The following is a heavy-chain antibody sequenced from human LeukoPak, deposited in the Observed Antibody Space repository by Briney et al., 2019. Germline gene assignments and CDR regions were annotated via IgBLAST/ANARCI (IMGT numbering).Heavy chain of an antibody. CDR3: AKAYGIQLWTLLDY. CDR2: ISWNSGSI. CDR1: GFTFDDYA. V-gene: IGHV3-9*01. Sequence: RPGGSLRLSCAASGFTFDDYAMHWVRQAPGKGLEWVSGISWNSGSIGYADSVKGRFTISRDNAKNSLYLQMNSLRAEDTALYYCAKAYGIQLWTLLDYWGRGPLVTVSS. D-gene: IGHD5-18*01. J-gene: IGHJ4*02.